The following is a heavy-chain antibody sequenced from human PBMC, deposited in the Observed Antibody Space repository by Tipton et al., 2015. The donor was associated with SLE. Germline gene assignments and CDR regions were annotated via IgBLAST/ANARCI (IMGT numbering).Heavy chain of an antibody. D-gene: IGHD4-11*01. CDR2: VFRGGST. CDR1: GDSLSGQY. CDR3: ARGPDYSNYYFYRMDV. Sequence: TLSLTCSVYGDSLSGQYWSWIRQPPGKGLEWIGEVFRGGSTNYSPSLESRVTITLDKSNNHFSLRLSSLTAADTAVYYCARGPDYSNYYFYRMDVWGQGTTVTVSS. V-gene: IGHV4-34*12. J-gene: IGHJ6*02.